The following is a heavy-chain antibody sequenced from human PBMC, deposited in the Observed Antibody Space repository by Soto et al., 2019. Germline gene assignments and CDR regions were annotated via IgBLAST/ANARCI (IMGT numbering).Heavy chain of an antibody. CDR2: ISGSGGST. J-gene: IGHJ6*03. D-gene: IGHD4-17*01. Sequence: PGGSLRLSCAASGFTFSSYAMSWVRQAPGKGLEWVSAISGSGGSTYYADSVKGRFTISRDNSKNTLYLQMNSLRVEDTAVYYCAKGGRTDYGDLRDYYYYYMDVWGKGTTVTVSS. V-gene: IGHV3-23*01. CDR1: GFTFSSYA. CDR3: AKGGRTDYGDLRDYYYYYMDV.